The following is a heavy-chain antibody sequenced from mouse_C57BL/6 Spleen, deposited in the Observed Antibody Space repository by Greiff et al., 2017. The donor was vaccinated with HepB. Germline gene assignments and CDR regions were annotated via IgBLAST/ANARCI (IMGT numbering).Heavy chain of an antibody. CDR1: GFTFSDYG. Sequence: EVQLVESGGGLVKPGGSLKLSCAASGFTFSDYGMHWVRQAPEKGLEWVAYISSGSSTIYYADTVKGRFTISRDNAKNTLFLQMTSLRSEDTAMYYCARDGYYDWFAYWGQGTLVTVSA. CDR3: ARDGYYDWFAY. J-gene: IGHJ3*01. CDR2: ISSGSSTI. D-gene: IGHD2-3*01. V-gene: IGHV5-17*01.